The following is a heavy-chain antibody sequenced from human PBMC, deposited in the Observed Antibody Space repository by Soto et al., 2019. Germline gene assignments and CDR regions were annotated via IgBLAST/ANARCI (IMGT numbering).Heavy chain of an antibody. CDR3: ARGGYGDSHAEYFQH. V-gene: IGHV3-30-3*01. Sequence: QVQLVESGGGVVQPGRSLRLSCAASGFTFSNYGMHWVRQAPGKGLEWGALISYDGSSKDYADSVKGRFTISRDNSKSTLYLQMNSLRVEDTAVYYCARGGYGDSHAEYFQHWGQGTLFTVSS. CDR2: ISYDGSSK. D-gene: IGHD4-17*01. CDR1: GFTFSNYG. J-gene: IGHJ1*01.